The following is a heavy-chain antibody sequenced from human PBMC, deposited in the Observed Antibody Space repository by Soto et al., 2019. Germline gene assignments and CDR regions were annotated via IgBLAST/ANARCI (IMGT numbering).Heavy chain of an antibody. CDR2: INPNIGYT. D-gene: IGHD1-26*01. J-gene: IGHJ4*02. V-gene: IGHV1-2*02. Sequence: GASVKVSCKASGYTFTGYRIHGVRQAPGQGLEGMGWINPNIGYTKQIEKFQCRVTMNRDTSISTAYMELSILNSDDTAAYYCVRIVESLWGQGPLVTVSS. CDR1: GYTFTGYR. CDR3: VRIVESL.